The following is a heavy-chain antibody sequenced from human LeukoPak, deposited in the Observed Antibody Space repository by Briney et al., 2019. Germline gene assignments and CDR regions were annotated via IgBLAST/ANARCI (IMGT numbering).Heavy chain of an antibody. J-gene: IGHJ6*03. Sequence: PGGSLTLSCAASGFTFSSYAMSWVRQPPGKGLEWVSAISLSDGSTYYADSVKGRFTISRDNSKNTLHLQMNSLRAEDTAVYYCARANRRHREYSSRNYYYYYMDVWGKGTTVTVSS. CDR2: ISLSDGST. CDR3: ARANRRHREYSSRNYYYYYMDV. CDR1: GFTFSSYA. D-gene: IGHD6-6*01. V-gene: IGHV3-23*01.